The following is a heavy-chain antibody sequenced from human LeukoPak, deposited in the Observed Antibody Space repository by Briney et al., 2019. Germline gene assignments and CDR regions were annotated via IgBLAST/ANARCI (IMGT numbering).Heavy chain of an antibody. J-gene: IGHJ5*02. CDR3: ARGYYGDYVSFDP. D-gene: IGHD4-17*01. Sequence: ASVKVSCKASGYTFTGYYMHWVRQAPGQGLEWMGWINPNSGGTNYAQKFQGKVTMTRDTSISTAYMELSRLRSDDTAAYYCARGYYGDYVSFDPWGQGTLVTVSS. V-gene: IGHV1-2*02. CDR1: GYTFTGYY. CDR2: INPNSGGT.